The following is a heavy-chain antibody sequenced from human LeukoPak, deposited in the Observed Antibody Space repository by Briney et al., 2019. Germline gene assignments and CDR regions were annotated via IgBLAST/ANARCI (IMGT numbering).Heavy chain of an antibody. CDR1: GFTFSSYW. V-gene: IGHV3-74*01. J-gene: IGHJ4*02. CDR3: ATLGSYFDY. CDR2: ISSDGSST. D-gene: IGHD3-10*01. Sequence: GGSLRLSCAASGFTFSSYWMHWVRQAPGKGLVWVSRISSDGSSTNYADSVMGRFTVSRDNAENTLFLQMTSLRAEDTAVYYCATLGSYFDYWGQGTLVTVSP.